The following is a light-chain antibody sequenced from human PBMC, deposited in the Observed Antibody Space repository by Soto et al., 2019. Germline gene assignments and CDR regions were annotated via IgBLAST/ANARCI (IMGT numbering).Light chain of an antibody. CDR3: QQYNSYSRIT. CDR2: AAS. V-gene: IGKV1-39*01. Sequence: DIQMTQSPSSLSASVADRVTITCRASQSIRRSLNWYQQKPGKAPKLLIYAASSLQSGVPSRFSGSGYGTDFTLTITSLQSEDFAIYYCQQYNSYSRITFGQGTRLEI. CDR1: QSIRRS. J-gene: IGKJ5*01.